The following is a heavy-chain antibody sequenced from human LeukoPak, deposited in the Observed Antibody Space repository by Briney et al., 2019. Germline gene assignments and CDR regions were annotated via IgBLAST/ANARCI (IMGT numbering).Heavy chain of an antibody. Sequence: SETLSLTCIVSGGSISSTGYYWGWIRQPPGKGLEWIASIPYSGATYYNPSLKSRVTMSVDTSNNQISLKVSSVTAADTALYYCARTAVAAVNLDYWGQGTLVTVSS. D-gene: IGHD6-19*01. CDR1: GGSISSTGYY. J-gene: IGHJ4*02. CDR3: ARTAVAAVNLDY. CDR2: IPYSGAT. V-gene: IGHV4-39*01.